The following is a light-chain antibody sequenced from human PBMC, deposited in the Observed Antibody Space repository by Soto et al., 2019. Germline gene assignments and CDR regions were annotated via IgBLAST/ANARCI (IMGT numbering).Light chain of an antibody. V-gene: IGLV2-23*02. CDR2: EVI. J-gene: IGLJ1*01. CDR3: CSYAGGSVYV. Sequence: QSVLTQVASGSGSPGQSITISCTGTSSDVGTFNLVSWYQQHPGKAPRLMIYEVIKRPSGVSNRFSGSKSGNTASLTISGLQAEDEADYYCCSYAGGSVYVFGTGTKVTVL. CDR1: SSDVGTFNL.